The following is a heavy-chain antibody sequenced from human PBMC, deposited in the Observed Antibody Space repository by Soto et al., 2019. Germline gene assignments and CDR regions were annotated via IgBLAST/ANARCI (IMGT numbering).Heavy chain of an antibody. D-gene: IGHD3-22*01. CDR3: ASLGGQQLVESIKYYYDSSGSGIDY. V-gene: IGHV3-48*01. CDR2: IISSSSTI. CDR1: GFTFSSYN. J-gene: IGHJ4*02. Sequence: GGSLRLFCAASGFTFSSYNMNWGRQGPGKGVEGILYIISSSSTIYYADSVKGRFTISRDNAKNSLYLQMNSLRAEDTAVYYCASLGGQQLVESIKYYYDSSGSGIDYWGQGTLVTVSS.